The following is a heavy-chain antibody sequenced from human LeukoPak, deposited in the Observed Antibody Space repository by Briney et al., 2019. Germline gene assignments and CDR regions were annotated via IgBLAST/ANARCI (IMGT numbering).Heavy chain of an antibody. V-gene: IGHV4-59*08. CDR2: IYSSGST. J-gene: IGHJ5*02. CDR3: ARQFDP. Sequence: SETLSLACTVSGASFSNYYWSWIRQPPGKGLEWIGHIYSSGSTNYNPSLKSRLTISLDTSKNQFSLRLSSVTAADTAVYYCARQFDPWGQGILVTVSS. CDR1: GASFSNYY.